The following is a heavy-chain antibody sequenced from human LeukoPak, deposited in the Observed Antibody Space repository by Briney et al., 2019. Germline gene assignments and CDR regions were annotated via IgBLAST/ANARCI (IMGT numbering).Heavy chain of an antibody. D-gene: IGHD4-23*01. CDR3: AGDSHGGNSGTNWFDP. J-gene: IGHJ5*02. CDR2: IKQDGSEK. Sequence: GGSLRLSCAASGFTFSSYAMSWVRQAPGKGLEWVANIKQDGSEKYYVDSVKGRFTISRDNAKNSLYLQMNSLRAEDTAVYYCAGDSHGGNSGTNWFDPWGQGTLVTVSS. V-gene: IGHV3-7*01. CDR1: GFTFSSYA.